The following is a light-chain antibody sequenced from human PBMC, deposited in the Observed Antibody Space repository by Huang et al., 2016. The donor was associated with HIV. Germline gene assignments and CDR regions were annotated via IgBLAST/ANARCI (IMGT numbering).Light chain of an antibody. Sequence: DIVMTQSPVSLSVSPGEPSSISCRSSQSILHSNGYNYLDWYLQKPGQSPQLLIYLCSNRASGVPDRFSGSGSVLDFTLKISRVEAEDVGVYYCMQALQTPRTFGQGTRLEIK. CDR3: MQALQTPRT. V-gene: IGKV2-28*01. J-gene: IGKJ5*01. CDR1: QSILHSNGYNY. CDR2: LCS.